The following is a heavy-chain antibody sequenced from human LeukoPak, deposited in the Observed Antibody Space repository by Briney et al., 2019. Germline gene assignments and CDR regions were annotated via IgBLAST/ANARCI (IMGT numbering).Heavy chain of an antibody. CDR1: GFTFSSYG. CDR3: AKDLYGGNLPGFDP. CDR2: ISYDGSNK. Sequence: PGGSLRLSCAASGFTFSSYGMHWVRQAPGKGLEWVAVISYDGSNKYYADSVKGRFTISRDNSKNTLYLQMNSLRAEDTAVYYCAKDLYGGNLPGFDPWGQGTLVTVSS. V-gene: IGHV3-30*18. D-gene: IGHD4-23*01. J-gene: IGHJ5*02.